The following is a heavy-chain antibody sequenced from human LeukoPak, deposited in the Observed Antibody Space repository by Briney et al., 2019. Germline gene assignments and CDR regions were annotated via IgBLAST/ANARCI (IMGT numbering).Heavy chain of an antibody. D-gene: IGHD1/OR15-1a*01. Sequence: GGSLRLSCAASGFTFSAYAMNWVRQAPGKGLEWVSYITSSSSIYYADSVKGRFTISRDNAKNSLYLQMNSLRVEDTAVYYCARGKTTDHWGQGTLVTVPS. J-gene: IGHJ4*02. CDR1: GFTFSAYA. CDR3: ARGKTTDH. V-gene: IGHV3-69-1*01. CDR2: ITSSSSI.